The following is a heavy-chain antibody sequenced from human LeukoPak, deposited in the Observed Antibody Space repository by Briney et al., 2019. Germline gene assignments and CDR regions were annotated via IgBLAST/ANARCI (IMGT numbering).Heavy chain of an antibody. CDR1: GYSISSGYF. D-gene: IGHD6-19*01. CDR3: ARTLYSSGWCPFGY. Sequence: SETLSLTCTVSGYSISSGYFWGWVRQPPGKGLEWIGNIYHSGSTYYNPSLKSRVTISVDTSKNQFSLKLSSVTAADTAVYYCARTLYSSGWCPFGYWGQGALVTVSS. CDR2: IYHSGST. V-gene: IGHV4-38-2*02. J-gene: IGHJ4*02.